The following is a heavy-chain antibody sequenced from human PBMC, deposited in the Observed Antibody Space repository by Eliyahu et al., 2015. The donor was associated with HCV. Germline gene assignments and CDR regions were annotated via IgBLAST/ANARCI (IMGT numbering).Heavy chain of an antibody. CDR1: GFTFSAYQ. Sequence: EVQLVESGGGLIQPGGSLRLSCSGSGFTFSAYQMHWVRQAPGKGLVWVSRINTDGSTAHYADSVRGRFTVSRDNAKNMLYLQMNSLRVDDTAVYYCTRIGTSGYYYPWGQGTLVTVSS. V-gene: IGHV3-74*01. CDR2: INTDGSTA. D-gene: IGHD3-22*01. CDR3: TRIGTSGYYYP. J-gene: IGHJ5*02.